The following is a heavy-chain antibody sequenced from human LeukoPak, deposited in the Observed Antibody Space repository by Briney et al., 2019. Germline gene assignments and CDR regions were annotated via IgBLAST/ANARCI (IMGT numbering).Heavy chain of an antibody. CDR2: IIPIFGTA. J-gene: IGHJ4*02. D-gene: IGHD4-17*01. V-gene: IGHV1-69*13. CDR1: GGTFSSYA. CDR3: ARDVGYSDHGPDY. Sequence: SVKVSCKASGGTFSSYAISWVRQAPGQGLEWMGGIIPIFGTANYAQKFRGRVTITADESTSTAYMELSSLRSEDTAVYYCARDVGYSDHGPDYWGQGTLVTVSS.